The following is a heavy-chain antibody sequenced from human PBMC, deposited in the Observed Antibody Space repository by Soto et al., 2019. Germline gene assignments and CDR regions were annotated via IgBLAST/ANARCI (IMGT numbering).Heavy chain of an antibody. V-gene: IGHV4-34*01. D-gene: IGHD6-13*01. Sequence: SETLSLTCAVYGGSFSGYYWSWIRQPPGKGLEWIGEINHSGSTNYNPSLKSRVTISVDTSKNQFSLKLSSVTAADTAVYYCARDRAIAAAGTGYYGMDVWGQGTTVTV. J-gene: IGHJ6*02. CDR3: ARDRAIAAAGTGYYGMDV. CDR2: INHSGST. CDR1: GGSFSGYY.